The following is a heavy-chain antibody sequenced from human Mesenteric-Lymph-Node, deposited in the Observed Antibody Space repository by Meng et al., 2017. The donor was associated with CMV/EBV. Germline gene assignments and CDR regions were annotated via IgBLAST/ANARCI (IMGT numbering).Heavy chain of an antibody. CDR2: INHSGST. D-gene: IGHD6-13*01. CDR1: GYY. Sequence: GYYWSWIRQPPGKGLEWLGEINHSGSTNYNPSLKSRVTISVDTSKNQFSLKLSSVTAADTAVYYCARRSSDRRGYSSSWYFLGYFDYWGQGTLVTVSS. V-gene: IGHV4-34*01. J-gene: IGHJ4*02. CDR3: ARRSSDRRGYSSSWYFLGYFDY.